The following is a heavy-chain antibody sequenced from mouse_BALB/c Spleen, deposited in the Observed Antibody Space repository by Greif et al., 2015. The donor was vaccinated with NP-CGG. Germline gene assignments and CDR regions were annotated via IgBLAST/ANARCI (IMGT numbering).Heavy chain of an antibody. CDR1: GYTFTSYW. CDR3: STSLTGTYFDY. Sequence: QVQLQQSGAELVKPGASVKMSCKASGYTFTSYWINWVKQRPGQGLEWIGDIYPGRGITNYNEKFKSKATLTLDTSSSTAYMQLSSLTSKASAVYYCSTSLTGTYFDYWGQGTTLTVSS. J-gene: IGHJ2*01. D-gene: IGHD4-1*01. V-gene: IGHV1-55*01. CDR2: IYPGRGIT.